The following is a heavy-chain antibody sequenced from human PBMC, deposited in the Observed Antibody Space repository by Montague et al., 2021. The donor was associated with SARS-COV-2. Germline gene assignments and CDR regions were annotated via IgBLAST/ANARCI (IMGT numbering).Heavy chain of an antibody. Sequence: SETLSLTCAVHGVSFTDYYWGWIRQPPGRGLQWIGEINDSGITNRYPSFKSRATISVDSSKKQFSLTSRSVTAADTGVYYCARALFLNPDVWGQGTMVIVSS. J-gene: IGHJ6*02. CDR3: ARALFLNPDV. V-gene: IGHV4-34*04. CDR1: GVSFTDYY. CDR2: INDSGIT.